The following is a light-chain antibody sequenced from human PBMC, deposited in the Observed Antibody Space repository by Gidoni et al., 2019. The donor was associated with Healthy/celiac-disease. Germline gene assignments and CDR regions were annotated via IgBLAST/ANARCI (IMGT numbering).Light chain of an antibody. V-gene: IGKV1-5*01. J-gene: IGKJ2*01. CDR2: DAS. CDR3: QQYNSYRYT. Sequence: DIQMTQSPSTLSASVGDRVTITCRASQSISSWLAWYQQKPGKAPKLLIYDASSLESGDPSRFSGSGSGTEFTLTISSLQPDDFAIYYCQQYNSYRYTFGQGTKLEIK. CDR1: QSISSW.